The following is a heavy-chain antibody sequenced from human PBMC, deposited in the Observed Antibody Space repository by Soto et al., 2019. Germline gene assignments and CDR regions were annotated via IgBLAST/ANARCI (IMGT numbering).Heavy chain of an antibody. Sequence: ASVKVSCKASGGTFSSYAISWVRQAPGQGLEWMGGIIPIFGTANYAQKFQGRVTSTADESTSTAYMELSSLRSEDTAVYYCARSSRRDGYNDDAFDIWGQGTMVTVSS. V-gene: IGHV1-69*13. CDR3: ARSSRRDGYNDDAFDI. D-gene: IGHD5-12*01. J-gene: IGHJ3*02. CDR2: IIPIFGTA. CDR1: GGTFSSYA.